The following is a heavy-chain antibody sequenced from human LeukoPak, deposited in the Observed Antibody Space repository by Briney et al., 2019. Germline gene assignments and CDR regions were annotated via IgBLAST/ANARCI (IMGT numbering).Heavy chain of an antibody. CDR3: VRDDDRPDNGLDY. D-gene: IGHD3-22*01. J-gene: IGHJ4*02. CDR1: GFTFTNYA. V-gene: IGHV3-23*01. CDR2: ISSSGDT. Sequence: PGGSLRLSCAASGFTFTNYAMSWVRQAPGKGLEWLSAISSSGDTYYADSVRGRFTISRDNSKNTLYLQMNSLRAEDTAVYYCVRDDDRPDNGLDYWGQGTLVTVSS.